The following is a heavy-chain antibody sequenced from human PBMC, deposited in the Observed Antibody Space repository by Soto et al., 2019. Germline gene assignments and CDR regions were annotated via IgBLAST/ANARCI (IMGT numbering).Heavy chain of an antibody. CDR2: ISAAGDP. Sequence: VQLVESGGGLVQPGGSLRLSCEASGFTFRNYDMHWVRQGTGKGLEWVSGISAAGDPDYADSVEGRFTISRENAQNSFFLHMNSLRVGDTAVYYCARTDRDFYGLDVWGQGTTVSVSS. J-gene: IGHJ6*02. CDR3: ARTDRDFYGLDV. CDR1: GFTFRNYD. V-gene: IGHV3-13*05.